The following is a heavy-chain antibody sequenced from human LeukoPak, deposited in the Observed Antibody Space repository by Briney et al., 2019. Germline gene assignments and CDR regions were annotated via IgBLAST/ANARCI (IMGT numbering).Heavy chain of an antibody. J-gene: IGHJ4*02. Sequence: SETLSLTCTVSGGSISSSSYYWGWIRQPPGKGLEWIGSLYFNGGTYYNSSLRSRATISVDKSKNQFSLELTSVTAADTAVYYCATPFRGAGRQDYWGQGTLVTVSS. CDR2: LYFNGGT. D-gene: IGHD3-10*01. CDR3: ATPFRGAGRQDY. CDR1: GGSISSSSYY. V-gene: IGHV4-39*01.